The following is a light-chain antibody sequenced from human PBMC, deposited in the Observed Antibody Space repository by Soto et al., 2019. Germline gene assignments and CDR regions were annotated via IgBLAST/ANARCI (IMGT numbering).Light chain of an antibody. CDR1: QGISSY. CDR2: AAS. J-gene: IGKJ5*01. V-gene: IGKV1-9*01. CDR3: QQLNSFPLT. Sequence: IRLTQFPSFLSASASDRVTTTCRASQGISSYLAWYQQKPGKAPKLLIYAASTLQSGVPSRFSGSGSGTEFTLTISSLQPEDFATYYCQQLNSFPLTFGQGTRLEIK.